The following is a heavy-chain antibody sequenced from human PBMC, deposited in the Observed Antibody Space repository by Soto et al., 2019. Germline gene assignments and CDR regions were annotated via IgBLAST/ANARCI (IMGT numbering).Heavy chain of an antibody. CDR2: IYYSGST. J-gene: IGHJ4*02. Sequence: PSETLSLTCTVSGGSISSYYWSWIRQPPGKGLEWIGYIYYSGSTNYNPSLKSRVTISVDTSKNQFSLKLSSVTAADTAVYYCARENYYDLCYFDYWGQGTLVTVSS. CDR3: ARENYYDLCYFDY. D-gene: IGHD3-22*01. V-gene: IGHV4-59*01. CDR1: GGSISSYY.